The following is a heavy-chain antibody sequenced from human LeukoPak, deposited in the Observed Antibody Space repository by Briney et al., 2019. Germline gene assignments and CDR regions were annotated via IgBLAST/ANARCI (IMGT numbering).Heavy chain of an antibody. Sequence: SETLSLTCTVSGGSISRYYWSWIRQPPGRGLEWIGYIYYSGSTNYNPSLKSRITISVDTTKNQFSLKLSSVTAADTAVYYCARLGLQCFDYWGQGTLVTVSS. J-gene: IGHJ4*02. D-gene: IGHD5-24*01. V-gene: IGHV4-59*01. CDR2: IYYSGST. CDR1: GGSISRYY. CDR3: ARLGLQCFDY.